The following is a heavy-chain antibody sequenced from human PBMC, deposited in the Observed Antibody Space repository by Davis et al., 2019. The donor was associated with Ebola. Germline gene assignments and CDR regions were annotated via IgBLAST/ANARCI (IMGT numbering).Heavy chain of an antibody. CDR3: AREGDWFDP. CDR1: GYTFNSHG. V-gene: IGHV1-8*01. Sequence: AASVKVSCKASGYTFNSHGISWVRQAPGQGLEWMGWMNPNSGNTGYAQKFQGRVTMTRNTSISTAYMELSSLRSEDTAVYYCAREGDWFDPWGQGTLVTVSS. CDR2: MNPNSGNT. J-gene: IGHJ5*02.